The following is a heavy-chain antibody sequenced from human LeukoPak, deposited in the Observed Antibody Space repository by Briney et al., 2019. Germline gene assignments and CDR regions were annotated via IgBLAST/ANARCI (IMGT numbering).Heavy chain of an antibody. CDR2: ISGSGGST. Sequence: GASLRLSCAASGFTFSSYAMSWVRQAPGKGLGWVSVISGSGGSTYYADSVKGRFTISRDNSKNTLYLQMNSLRAEDTAVYYCAKGPRDGPFDYWGQGTLVTVSS. CDR3: AKGPRDGPFDY. J-gene: IGHJ4*02. V-gene: IGHV3-23*01. CDR1: GFTFSSYA. D-gene: IGHD5-24*01.